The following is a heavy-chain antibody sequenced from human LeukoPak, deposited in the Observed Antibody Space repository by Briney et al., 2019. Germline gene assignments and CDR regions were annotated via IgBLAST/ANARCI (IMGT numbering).Heavy chain of an antibody. CDR1: GFTFSSYA. V-gene: IGHV3-23*01. CDR3: ARDYGDYGRGHFDY. Sequence: GGSLRLSCAASGFTFSSYAMSWVRQAPGKGLEWVSAISGSGGSTYYADSVKDRFTISRDNSKNTLYLQMNSLRAEDTAVYYCARDYGDYGRGHFDYWGQGTLVTVSS. CDR2: ISGSGGST. J-gene: IGHJ4*02. D-gene: IGHD4-17*01.